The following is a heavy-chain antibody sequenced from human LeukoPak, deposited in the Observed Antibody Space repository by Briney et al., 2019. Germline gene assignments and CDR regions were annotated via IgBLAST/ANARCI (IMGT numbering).Heavy chain of an antibody. CDR2: IIPIFGIA. D-gene: IGHD6-19*01. CDR1: GGTFSSYA. CDR3: ARDPDIAVGQ. J-gene: IGHJ4*02. V-gene: IGHV1-69*04. Sequence: SVKVSCKASGGTFSSYAISWVRQAPGQGLEWMGRIIPIFGIANYAQKFQGRVTITADKSTSTAYMELNSLRAEDTAVYYCARDPDIAVGQWGQGTLVTVSS.